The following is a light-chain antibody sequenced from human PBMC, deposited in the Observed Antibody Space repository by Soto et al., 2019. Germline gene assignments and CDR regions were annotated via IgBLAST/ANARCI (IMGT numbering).Light chain of an antibody. CDR2: DAS. Sequence: EIVLTQSPAILSVSPGERATLSCRSSQSISRSLAWYQQKPGQAPRLLISDASTRATGIPARFSGSGSGTEFTLTISSLQSEDFALYYCHQYNSWPPITFGQGTRLEI. CDR1: QSISRS. J-gene: IGKJ5*01. CDR3: HQYNSWPPIT. V-gene: IGKV3-15*01.